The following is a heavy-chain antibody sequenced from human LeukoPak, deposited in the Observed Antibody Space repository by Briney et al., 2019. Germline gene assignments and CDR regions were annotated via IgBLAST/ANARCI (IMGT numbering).Heavy chain of an antibody. CDR2: INPNSGGT. V-gene: IGHV1-2*02. J-gene: IGHJ4*02. Sequence: ASVKVSCKASGYTFTGYYMHWVRQAPGQGLEWMAWINPNSGGTYYAQNFHDRITMTRDTSISTAYMELSRLRSDDTAIYYCARANALYCSSTSCLFDYWGQGTLVIVFS. CDR3: ARANALYCSSTSCLFDY. D-gene: IGHD2-2*01. CDR1: GYTFTGYY.